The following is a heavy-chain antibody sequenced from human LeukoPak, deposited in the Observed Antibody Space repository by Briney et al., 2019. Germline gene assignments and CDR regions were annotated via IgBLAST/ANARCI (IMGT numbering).Heavy chain of an antibody. V-gene: IGHV3-23*01. Sequence: ARCMRLSCAAYGFTFSSDVMAWDSPGQGNGLEWDSGISASGSITNHADSVKVRFTISRDNRRDTLYLQRNSLRATHPSVNDCALPPPRHDFWSGSINGSPTSLSLDHWFDPWGQGPLVTVSS. CDR3: ALPPPRHDFWSGSINGSPTSLSLDHWFDP. D-gene: IGHD3-3*01. CDR1: GFTFSSDV. CDR2: ISASGSIT. J-gene: IGHJ5*02.